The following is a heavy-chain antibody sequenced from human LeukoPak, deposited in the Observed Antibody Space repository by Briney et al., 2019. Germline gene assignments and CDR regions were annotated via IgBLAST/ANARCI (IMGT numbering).Heavy chain of an antibody. V-gene: IGHV3-30*02. D-gene: IGHD4-11*01. CDR2: IRYDGSNK. Sequence: GGSLRLSCAASGFTFSSYGMHWVRQAPGKGLEWVAFIRYDGSNKYYADSVKGRSTISRDNSKNTLYLQMNSLRAEDTAVYYCAKDQDYSNYADYWGQGTLVTVS. CDR3: AKDQDYSNYADY. J-gene: IGHJ4*02. CDR1: GFTFSSYG.